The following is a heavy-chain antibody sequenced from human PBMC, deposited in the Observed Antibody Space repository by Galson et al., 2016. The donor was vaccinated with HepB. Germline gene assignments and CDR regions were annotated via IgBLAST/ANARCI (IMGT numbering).Heavy chain of an antibody. CDR3: AKGHSSGYYWFDY. CDR1: VFTFSNYA. CDR2: ISSSGGST. V-gene: IGHV3-23*01. J-gene: IGHJ4*02. Sequence: SLRLSCAASVFTFSNYAMSWVRQAPGKGLEWVSLISSSGGSTYYADSVKGRFTMSRDNSKNTLFLQMTSLRAEDTALYYCAKGHSSGYYWFDYWGQGTLVTVSS. D-gene: IGHD3-22*01.